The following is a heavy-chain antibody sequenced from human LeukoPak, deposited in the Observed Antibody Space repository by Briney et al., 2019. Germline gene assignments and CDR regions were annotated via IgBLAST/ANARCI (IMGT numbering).Heavy chain of an antibody. CDR3: ARDLTYYYYGLDV. J-gene: IGHJ6*02. Sequence: GGSLGLSCAASGFTFSTYYMSWVRQAPGKGLEWVGNIKRDGSDKYYVDSVKGRFTISRDNAKNSLYLQMNSLGVEDTAVYYCARDLTYYYYGLDVWGQGTTVTVSS. V-gene: IGHV3-7*01. CDR1: GFTFSTYY. CDR2: IKRDGSDK.